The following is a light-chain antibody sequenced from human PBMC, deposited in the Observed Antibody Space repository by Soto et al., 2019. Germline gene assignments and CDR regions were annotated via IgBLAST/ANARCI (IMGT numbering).Light chain of an antibody. V-gene: IGKV3-11*01. CDR3: QQRSKWPPST. CDR2: DAF. Sequence: EIVLTQSPATLPLSPGERATLSCRASQSVSTYIAWYQQKPGQAPRLLIYDAFNRATGIPARFSGSGSGTDFTLTISSLEPEDFAVYYCQQRSKWPPSTFGQGTKLEIK. CDR1: QSVSTY. J-gene: IGKJ2*01.